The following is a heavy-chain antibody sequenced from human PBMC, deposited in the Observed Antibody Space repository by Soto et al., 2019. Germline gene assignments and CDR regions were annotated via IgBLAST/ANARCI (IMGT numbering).Heavy chain of an antibody. D-gene: IGHD5-12*01. CDR2: IVVGSGNT. CDR1: GFTFTSSA. J-gene: IGHJ6*02. CDR3: AVRYSDYDFAVAGGYYYGMDV. V-gene: IGHV1-58*01. Sequence: SVKVSCKASGFTFTSSAVQWVRQARGQRLEWIGWIVVGSGNTNYAQKFQERVTITRDMSTSTAYMELSSLRSEDTAVYYCAVRYSDYDFAVAGGYYYGMDVWGQGTTVTVSS.